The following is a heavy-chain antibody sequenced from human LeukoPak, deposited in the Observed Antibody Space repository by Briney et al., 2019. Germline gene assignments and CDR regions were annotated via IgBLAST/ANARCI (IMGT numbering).Heavy chain of an antibody. CDR2: ISYDGSNK. J-gene: IGHJ4*02. CDR1: GFTFSSYG. CDR3: AREGIAAAVAFDY. V-gene: IGHV3-30*03. Sequence: PGGSLRLSCAASGFTFSSYGMHWVRQAPGKGLEWVAVISYDGSNKYYADSVKGRFTISRDNSKNTLYLQMNSLRAEDTAVYYCAREGIAAAVAFDYWGQGTLVTVSS. D-gene: IGHD6-13*01.